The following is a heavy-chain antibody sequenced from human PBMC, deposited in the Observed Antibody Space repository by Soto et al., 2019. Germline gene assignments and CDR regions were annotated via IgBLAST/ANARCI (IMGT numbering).Heavy chain of an antibody. Sequence: VQLVESGGGLVQPGGSLRLSCAASGFTFSSYWMHWVRQAPGKGLVWVSRINSDGSSTSYADSVKGRFTISRDNAKNTLYLQMNSLRAEDTAVYYCARAERLMYYYMDVWGKGTTVTVSS. D-gene: IGHD2-8*01. CDR3: ARAERLMYYYMDV. CDR2: INSDGSST. V-gene: IGHV3-74*01. J-gene: IGHJ6*03. CDR1: GFTFSSYW.